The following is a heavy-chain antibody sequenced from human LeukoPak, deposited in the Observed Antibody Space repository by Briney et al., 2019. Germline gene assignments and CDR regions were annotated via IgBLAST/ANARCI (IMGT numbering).Heavy chain of an antibody. J-gene: IGHJ4*02. D-gene: IGHD2-21*01. CDR3: ARLWGSVSGYFDY. V-gene: IGHV3-33*01. CDR2: IWYDGSYK. Sequence: PGWSPRLSCAVSGYIFSSHGMHWVRQAPGKRLEWVAAIWYDGSYKYYADSVKGRFTISRDNSKNMLYLQMDSLRAEDTALYYCARLWGSVSGYFDYWGQGTLVTVSS. CDR1: GYIFSSHG.